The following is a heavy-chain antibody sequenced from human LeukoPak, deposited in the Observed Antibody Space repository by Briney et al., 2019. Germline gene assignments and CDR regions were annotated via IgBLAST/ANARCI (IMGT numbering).Heavy chain of an antibody. CDR1: GFPFSSYS. CDR3: ARCGIAAPTFDYYYYYMDV. Sequence: GGSLRLSCAASGFPFSSYSMNWVRQAPGKGLEWVSSISSSSSYIYYADSVKGRFTISRDNAKNSLYLQMNSLRAEDTAVYYCARCGIAAPTFDYYYYYMDVWGKGTTVTVSS. J-gene: IGHJ6*03. CDR2: ISSSSSYI. D-gene: IGHD6-6*01. V-gene: IGHV3-21*01.